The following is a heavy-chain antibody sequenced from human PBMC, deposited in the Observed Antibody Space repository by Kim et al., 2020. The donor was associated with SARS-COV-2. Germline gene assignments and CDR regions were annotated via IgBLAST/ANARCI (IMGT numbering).Heavy chain of an antibody. CDR1: GYTFTSYG. J-gene: IGHJ4*02. D-gene: IGHD3-10*01. V-gene: IGHV1-18*04. Sequence: ASVKVSCKASGYTFTSYGISWVRQAPGQGLEWMGWISAYNGNTNYAQKLQGRVTMTTDTSTSTAYMELRSLRSDDTAVYYCARAFYYYGSGSFDFDYWGQGTLVTVSS. CDR2: ISAYNGNT. CDR3: ARAFYYYGSGSFDFDY.